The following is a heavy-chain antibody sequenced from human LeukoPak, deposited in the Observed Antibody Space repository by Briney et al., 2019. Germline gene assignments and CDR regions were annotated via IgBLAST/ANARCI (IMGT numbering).Heavy chain of an antibody. V-gene: IGHV4-39*01. Sequence: SETLSLTCTVSGGSISSSSYYWGWIRQPPGKGLEWIGSIYYSGGTYYNPSLKSRVTISVDTSKNQFSLKLSSVTAADTAVYYCATQRYSSGWYPYPNYYYYYGMDVWGQGTTVTVSS. D-gene: IGHD6-19*01. J-gene: IGHJ6*02. CDR2: IYYSGGT. CDR3: ATQRYSSGWYPYPNYYYYYGMDV. CDR1: GGSISSSSYY.